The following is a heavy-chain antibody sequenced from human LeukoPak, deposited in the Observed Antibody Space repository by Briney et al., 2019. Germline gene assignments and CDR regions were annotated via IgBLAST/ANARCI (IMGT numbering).Heavy chain of an antibody. CDR3: ARDRYSGYVSRFDY. Sequence: GASVTVRCKASGYTFTSYGISWVRQAPGQGLEWMGWISGYNGNTKYAQKFQGRVTMTTDTSTSTAYMELRSLRSDDTAVYYCARDRYSGYVSRFDYWGQGTLVTVSS. D-gene: IGHD5-12*01. J-gene: IGHJ4*02. CDR2: ISGYNGNT. V-gene: IGHV1-18*01. CDR1: GYTFTSYG.